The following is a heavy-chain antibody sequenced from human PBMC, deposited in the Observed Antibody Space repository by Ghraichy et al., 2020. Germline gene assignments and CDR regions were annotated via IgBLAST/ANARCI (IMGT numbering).Heavy chain of an antibody. CDR1: GASISGYY. CDR3: VRANYFDF. Sequence: SETLSLTCSVSGASISGYYWSWFRQPPGKGLEWIGSIYYSGSTNYNPSLKSRVTISIDTSKDQFSLRLGFVIAPATAVYYCVRANYFDFWGRGTLVIVSS. CDR2: IYYSGST. J-gene: IGHJ4*02. V-gene: IGHV4-59*08.